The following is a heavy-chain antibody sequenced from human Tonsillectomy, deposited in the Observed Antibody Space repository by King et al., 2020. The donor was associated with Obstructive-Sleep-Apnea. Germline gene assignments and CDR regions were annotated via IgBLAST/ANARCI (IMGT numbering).Heavy chain of an antibody. CDR2: IYPGDSDT. D-gene: IGHD3-22*01. Sequence: VQLVQSGAEVKKPGESLKISCKGSGYSFTSYWIGWVRQMPGKGLEWRGIIYPGDSDTRYSPSFQGPVTISSDKSISTAYLQWSSLKASDTAMFYVAISLINYYDSSGYYPGAFDIWGQGTMVTVSS. CDR3: AISLINYYDSSGYYPGAFDI. J-gene: IGHJ3*02. CDR1: GYSFTSYW. V-gene: IGHV5-51*01.